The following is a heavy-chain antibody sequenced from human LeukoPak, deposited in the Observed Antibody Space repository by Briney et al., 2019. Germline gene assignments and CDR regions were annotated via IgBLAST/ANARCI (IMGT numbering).Heavy chain of an antibody. V-gene: IGHV3-30*04. J-gene: IGHJ3*02. CDR3: ARVGAKRRWFDAFDI. D-gene: IGHD1-26*01. CDR2: ILYDGSNK. Sequence: GGSLRLSCAASGFTFSSYAMHWVRQAPGKGLEWVAVILYDGSNKYYADSVKGRFTISRDNSKNTLYLQMNSLRAEDTAVYYCARVGAKRRWFDAFDIWGQGTMVTVSS. CDR1: GFTFSSYA.